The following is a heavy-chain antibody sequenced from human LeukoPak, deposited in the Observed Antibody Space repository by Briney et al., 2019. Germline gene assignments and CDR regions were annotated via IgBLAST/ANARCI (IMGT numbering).Heavy chain of an antibody. CDR2: IYYSGST. J-gene: IGHJ6*02. V-gene: IGHV4-59*01. CDR3: ARDRSKYYGMDA. Sequence: SETLSLTCTVSGGSISSYYWSWIRQPPGKGLEWIGYIYYSGSTNYNPSLKSRVTISVDTSKNQFSLKLSSVTAADTAVYYCARDRSKYYGMDAWGQGTTVTVSS. CDR1: GGSISSYY.